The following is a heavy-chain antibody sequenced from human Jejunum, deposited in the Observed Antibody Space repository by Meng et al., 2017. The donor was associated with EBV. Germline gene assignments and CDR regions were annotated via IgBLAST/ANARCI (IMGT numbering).Heavy chain of an antibody. CDR1: GFDLRNNG. CDR2: FFDHTDNT. D-gene: IGHD6-19*01. Sequence: EVRLSGSGGDLVQRWGSLRLSVTVSGFDLRNNGISWVRQVPGRGLEWVSSFFDHTDNTYYADSVKGRFTIPRDNSRNTLYLQMSSLSVDDTAVYYCVGHGYNSGWWGQGTLVTVSS. V-gene: IGHV3-23*01. CDR3: VGHGYNSGW. J-gene: IGHJ4*02.